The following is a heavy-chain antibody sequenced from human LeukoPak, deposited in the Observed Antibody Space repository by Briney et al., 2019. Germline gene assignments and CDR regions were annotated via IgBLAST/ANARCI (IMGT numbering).Heavy chain of an antibody. Sequence: GGSLRLSCAASGFTFSNYWMHWVREAPGKGLVWVSRINRDGRSTNYADSVKGRFTISRDNAKNTVFLQMNSLRAEDTAVYYCARDFRSAGYFNYWGQGTLVTVSS. CDR3: ARDFRSAGYFNY. J-gene: IGHJ4*02. CDR2: INRDGRST. D-gene: IGHD6-13*01. CDR1: GFTFSNYW. V-gene: IGHV3-74*01.